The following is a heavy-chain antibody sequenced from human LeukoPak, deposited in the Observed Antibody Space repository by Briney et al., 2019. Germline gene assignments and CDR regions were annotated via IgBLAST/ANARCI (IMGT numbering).Heavy chain of an antibody. Sequence: PSETLSLTCAVSGGSISSGGYSWSWIRQPPGKGLEWIGYIYHSGSTYYNPSLKSRVTISVDRSKNQFSLKLSSVTAADTAVYYCARDQGYYDSSGYYYSDAFDIWGQGTMVTVSS. D-gene: IGHD3-22*01. CDR2: IYHSGST. CDR3: ARDQGYYDSSGYYYSDAFDI. J-gene: IGHJ3*02. V-gene: IGHV4-30-2*01. CDR1: GGSISSGGYS.